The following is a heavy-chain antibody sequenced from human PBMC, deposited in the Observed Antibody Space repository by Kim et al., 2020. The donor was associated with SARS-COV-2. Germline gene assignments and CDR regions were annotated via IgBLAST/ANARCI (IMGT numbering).Heavy chain of an antibody. D-gene: IGHD3-10*02. V-gene: IGHV6-1*01. J-gene: IGHJ4*02. Sequence: SQTLSLTCAISGDSVSSNSATWTWIRQSPSRGLEWLGRTYYRSKWYNDYASSMQSRITIKADTSKNQFSLQLSSVTPEDTAIYYCARMLATANDYWGQGTLITVSS. CDR3: ARMLATANDY. CDR1: GDSVSSNSAT. CDR2: TYYRSKWYN.